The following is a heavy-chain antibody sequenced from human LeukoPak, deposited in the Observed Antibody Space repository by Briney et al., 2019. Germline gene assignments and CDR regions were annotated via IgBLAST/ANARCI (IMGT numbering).Heavy chain of an antibody. CDR3: ARSYYYDSSGYYWFDY. CDR2: INHSGST. D-gene: IGHD3-22*01. J-gene: IGHJ4*02. CDR1: GGSFSGYY. Sequence: PSETLSLTCAVYGGSFSGYYWSWIRQPPGKGLEWIGEINHSGSTNYNPSLKSRVTISVDTSKNQFSLKLSSVTAADTAVYYCARSYYYDSSGYYWFDYWGQGTLVTVSS. V-gene: IGHV4-34*01.